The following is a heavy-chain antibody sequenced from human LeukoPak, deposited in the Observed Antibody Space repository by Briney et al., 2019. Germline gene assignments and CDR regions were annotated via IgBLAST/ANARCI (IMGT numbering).Heavy chain of an antibody. Sequence: GGSLRLSCAASGFTFSSYGMYWVRQAPGKGLEWVAVISYDGSNKYYADSVKGRFTISRDNSKNTLYLQMNSLRAEDTAVYYCAKDLGSGSYPDYFYYGMDVWGQGTTVTVSS. J-gene: IGHJ6*02. CDR1: GFTFSSYG. V-gene: IGHV3-30*18. CDR2: ISYDGSNK. CDR3: AKDLGSGSYPDYFYYGMDV. D-gene: IGHD3-10*01.